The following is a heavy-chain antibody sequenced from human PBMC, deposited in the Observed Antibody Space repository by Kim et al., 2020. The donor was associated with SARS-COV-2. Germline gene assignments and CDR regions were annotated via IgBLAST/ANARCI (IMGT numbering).Heavy chain of an antibody. D-gene: IGHD3-10*01. Sequence: GGSLRLSCAASGFTFSSYAMSWVRQAPGKGLEWVSAISGSGGSTYYADSVKGRFTISRDNSKNTLYLQMNSLRAEDTAVYYCAKDIYGSGSYYNVLPSPAGYWGQGTLVTVSS. CDR2: ISGSGGST. CDR3: AKDIYGSGSYYNVLPSPAGY. V-gene: IGHV3-23*01. J-gene: IGHJ4*02. CDR1: GFTFSSYA.